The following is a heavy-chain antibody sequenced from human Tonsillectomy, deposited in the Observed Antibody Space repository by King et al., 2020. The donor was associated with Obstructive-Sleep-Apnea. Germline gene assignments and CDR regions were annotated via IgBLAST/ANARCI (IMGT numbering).Heavy chain of an antibody. CDR1: GYTFTGYY. V-gene: IGHV1-2*02. CDR3: ARDLGYCSSTSCYNWFDP. Sequence: LQLVQSGAEVKKPGASVKVSCKASGYTFTGYYMHWVRQAPGQGLEWMGWINANIGGTNYAQKFQGRVTMTRDTDISTAYMELSRRRSDDTAVYYCARDLGYCSSTSCYNWFDPWGQGTLVTVSS. J-gene: IGHJ5*02. D-gene: IGHD2-2*01. CDR2: INANIGGT.